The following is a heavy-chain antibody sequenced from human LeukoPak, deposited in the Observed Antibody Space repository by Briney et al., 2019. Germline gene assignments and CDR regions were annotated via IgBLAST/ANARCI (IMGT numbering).Heavy chain of an antibody. V-gene: IGHV3-23*01. CDR2: LSVSDSRT. Sequence: GGSLRLSCAASGFTFSNYAMIWVRQAPGEGLEWVSALSVSDSRTYYADSVKGRFTISRDNSKNTLYLQMNSLRAEDTAIYYCAKVTDLLYYYYYMDVWGKGTTVTVSS. D-gene: IGHD1-26*01. J-gene: IGHJ6*03. CDR3: AKVTDLLYYYYYMDV. CDR1: GFTFSNYA.